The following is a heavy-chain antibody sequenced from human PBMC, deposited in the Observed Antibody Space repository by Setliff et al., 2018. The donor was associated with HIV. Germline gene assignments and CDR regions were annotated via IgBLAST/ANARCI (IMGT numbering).Heavy chain of an antibody. CDR1: GGSISSGSYY. CDR3: ARDPHYFDSTGYYSWFYFDY. D-gene: IGHD3-22*01. CDR2: IYTSGST. V-gene: IGHV4-61*02. J-gene: IGHJ4*02. Sequence: PSETLSLTCTVSGGSISSGSYYWSWIRQPAGKGLEWIGRIYTSGSTNYNPSLKSRVTISVDTSKNQFSLKLSSVTAADTAVYYCARDPHYFDSTGYYSWFYFDYWGQGMLVTVSS.